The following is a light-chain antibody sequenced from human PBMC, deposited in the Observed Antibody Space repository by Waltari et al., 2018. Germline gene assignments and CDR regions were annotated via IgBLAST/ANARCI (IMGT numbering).Light chain of an antibody. V-gene: IGKV1-39*01. CDR2: ETS. CDR1: QTIDY. J-gene: IGKJ2*02. Sequence: QMTQSPSSLSASVGARVTIPCRASQTIDYLSWYQHKPGEAPKLLIYETSTLQSGVPTRFSGSKFGTTFILTISSLQPEDFATYFCQPNYDTPRTFGQGTKVDIK. CDR3: QPNYDTPRT.